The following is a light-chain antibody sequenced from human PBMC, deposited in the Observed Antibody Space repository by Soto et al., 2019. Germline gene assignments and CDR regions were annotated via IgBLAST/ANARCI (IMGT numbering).Light chain of an antibody. J-gene: IGKJ1*01. Sequence: EIMMTQSPANVSVFPGERATLSCRASQSIDSDLAWYQQKPGHVPRLLIYGASTRATGVPARFSGSWSGTEFPLTIISLQSDYFAVYYCQQYSHWRTFGPGTKVEIK. CDR2: GAS. CDR1: QSIDSD. V-gene: IGKV3-15*01. CDR3: QQYSHWRT.